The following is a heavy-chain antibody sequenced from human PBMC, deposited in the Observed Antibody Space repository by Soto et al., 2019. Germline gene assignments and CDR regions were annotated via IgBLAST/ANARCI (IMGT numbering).Heavy chain of an antibody. CDR1: GYTLTELS. J-gene: IGHJ6*03. Sequence: GASVKVSCKVSGYTLTELSMHWVRQAPGKGLEWMGGFDPEDGETIYAQKFQGRVTMTEDTSTDAAYMELSSLRSEDTAVYYCATHQGGGYYMDVWGKGTTVTVSS. V-gene: IGHV1-24*01. CDR3: ATHQGGGYYMDV. CDR2: FDPEDGET. D-gene: IGHD3-16*01.